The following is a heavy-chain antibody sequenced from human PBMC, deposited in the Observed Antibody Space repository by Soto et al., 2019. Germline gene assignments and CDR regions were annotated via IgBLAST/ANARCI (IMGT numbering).Heavy chain of an antibody. CDR3: VRGGILEANRPYYYYGLDG. J-gene: IGHJ6*02. CDR2: VSPYNGNT. Sequence: GASVKVSCKAFGYTFTTYGLSWVRQAPGQGLEWMGWVSPYNGNTYYAPRLQGRVTMTTDTSTTTAYMSLRSLRSDDTAIYYCVRGGILEANRPYYYYGLDGWGQGTPVTVSS. V-gene: IGHV1-18*01. CDR1: GYTFTTYG. D-gene: IGHD1-1*01.